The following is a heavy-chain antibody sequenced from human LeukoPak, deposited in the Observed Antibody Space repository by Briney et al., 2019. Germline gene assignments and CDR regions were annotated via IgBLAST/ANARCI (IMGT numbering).Heavy chain of an antibody. Sequence: ASVKVSCKASGYTFTSYYMHWVRQAPGQGLEWMGIINPSGGSTSYAQKFQGRVTMTRDTSTSTVYMELSSLRSEYTAVHYCARVSSDCSSTSCYVYDAFDIWGQGTMVTVSS. V-gene: IGHV1-46*01. J-gene: IGHJ3*02. CDR1: GYTFTSYY. CDR3: ARVSSDCSSTSCYVYDAFDI. D-gene: IGHD2-2*01. CDR2: INPSGGST.